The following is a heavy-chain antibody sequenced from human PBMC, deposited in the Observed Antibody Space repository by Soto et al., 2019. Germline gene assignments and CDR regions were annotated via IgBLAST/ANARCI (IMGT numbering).Heavy chain of an antibody. V-gene: IGHV1-69*01. CDR3: ARDHYCSGGSCFWGGWFDP. J-gene: IGHJ5*02. D-gene: IGHD2-15*01. CDR1: GGTFSSYA. Sequence: QVQLVQSGAEVKKPGSSVKVSCKASGGTFSSYAISWVRQAPGQGLEWMGGIIPIFGTANYAQKFQGRVTITADESTSTAYMELSSLRSEDTAVYYCARDHYCSGGSCFWGGWFDPCGQGTLVTVSS. CDR2: IIPIFGTA.